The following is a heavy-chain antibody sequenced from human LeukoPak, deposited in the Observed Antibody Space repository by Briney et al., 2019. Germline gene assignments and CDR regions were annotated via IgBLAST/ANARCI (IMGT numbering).Heavy chain of an antibody. J-gene: IGHJ4*02. V-gene: IGHV4-31*01. Sequence: SETLSLTCTVSGGSISSGGYYWSWIRQHPGKGLEWIGYIYYSGSTYYNPSLKSLVTISVDTSKNQFSLKLSSVTAADTAVYYCASNYYGSGTYRYWGQGTLVTVSS. CDR2: IYYSGST. D-gene: IGHD3-10*01. CDR1: GGSISSGGYY. CDR3: ASNYYGSGTYRY.